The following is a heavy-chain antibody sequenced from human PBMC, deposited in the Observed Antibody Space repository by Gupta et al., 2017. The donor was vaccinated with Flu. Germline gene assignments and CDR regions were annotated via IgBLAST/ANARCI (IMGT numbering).Heavy chain of an antibody. CDR2: ISSNGGST. J-gene: IGHJ6*02. V-gene: IGHV3-64D*06. CDR3: VKDTGGAAAGTSSREQDYYYYGMDV. CDR1: GFTFSSYA. Sequence: EVQLVESGGGLVQPGGSLRLSCSASGFTFSSYAMHWVSKAPGKGLEYVSAISSNGGSTYYADSVKGRFTISRDNSKNTLYLQMSSLRAEDTAVYYCVKDTGGAAAGTSSREQDYYYYGMDVWGQGTTVTVSS. D-gene: IGHD6-13*01.